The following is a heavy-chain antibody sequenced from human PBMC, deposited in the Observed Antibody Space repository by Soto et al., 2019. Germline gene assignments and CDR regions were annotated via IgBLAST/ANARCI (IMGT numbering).Heavy chain of an antibody. Sequence: QVQLVESGGGVVQPGGSLTLSCAASGFTFSTYGMHWDRQAPGEGLEWLTVIVREGTEKYYSDSVRGRFTVSRDNFKSTLYLEMNSLRAEDTAVYYSARDDDFDDNGLDYWGQGTLVSVSS. CDR2: IVREGTEK. CDR3: ARDDDFDDNGLDY. D-gene: IGHD1-1*01. J-gene: IGHJ4*02. CDR1: GFTFSTYG. V-gene: IGHV3-33*05.